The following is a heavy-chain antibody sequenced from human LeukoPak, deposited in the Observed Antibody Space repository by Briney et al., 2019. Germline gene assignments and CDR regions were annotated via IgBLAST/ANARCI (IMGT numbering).Heavy chain of an antibody. CDR3: ARGASRYYGSSGYDYFDY. Sequence: PGGSLRLSCAASGFTFSDYYMSWIRQAPGKGLEWVSYISSSGSTIYYADSVKGRFTIPRDNAKNSLYLQMNSLRAEDTAVYYCARGASRYYGSSGYDYFDYWGQGTLVTVSS. CDR2: ISSSGSTI. V-gene: IGHV3-11*01. D-gene: IGHD3-22*01. CDR1: GFTFSDYY. J-gene: IGHJ4*02.